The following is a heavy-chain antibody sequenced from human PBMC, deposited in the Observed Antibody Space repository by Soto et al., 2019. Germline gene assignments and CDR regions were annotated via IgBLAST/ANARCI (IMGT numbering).Heavy chain of an antibody. CDR1: GGSISSYY. J-gene: IGHJ5*02. CDR2: IYYSGST. D-gene: IGHD5-18*01. CDR3: ARDLYSYGPGWFDP. V-gene: IGHV4-59*01. Sequence: TLSLTCTVSGGSISSYYWSWIRQPPGKGLEWIGYIYYSGSTNYNPSLKSRVTISVDTSKNQFSLKLSSVTAADTAVYYCARDLYSYGPGWFDPWGQGTLVTVS.